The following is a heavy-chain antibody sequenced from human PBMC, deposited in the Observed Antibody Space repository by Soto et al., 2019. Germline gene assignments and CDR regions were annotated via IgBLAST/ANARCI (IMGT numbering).Heavy chain of an antibody. CDR2: ISWDGGNT. D-gene: IGHD3-22*01. CDR1: GFTFDDYT. Sequence: EVQLVESGGVVVQPGGSLRLSCAASGFTFDDYTMHWVRQVPGKGLEWVSLISWDGGNTYYADSVKGRFTTSRDNSKNSLYLQMNSLRTEDTALYYCAKDSLPYDSSAYYFDYWGQGTLVTVSS. V-gene: IGHV3-43*01. CDR3: AKDSLPYDSSAYYFDY. J-gene: IGHJ4*02.